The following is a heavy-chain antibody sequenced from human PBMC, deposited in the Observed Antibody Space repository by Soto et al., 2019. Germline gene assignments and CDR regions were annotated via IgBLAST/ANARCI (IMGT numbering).Heavy chain of an antibody. D-gene: IGHD3-10*01. V-gene: IGHV3-23*01. CDR2: ISGSGGST. CDR3: AKFSSKNLPNYYGSGSYSDSAFDY. Sequence: GGSLRLSCAASGFTFSSYAMSWVRQAPGKGLEWVSAISGSGGSTYYADSVKGRFTISRDNSKNTLYLQMNSLRAEDTAVYYCAKFSSKNLPNYYGSGSYSDSAFDYWGQGTLVTVSS. J-gene: IGHJ4*02. CDR1: GFTFSSYA.